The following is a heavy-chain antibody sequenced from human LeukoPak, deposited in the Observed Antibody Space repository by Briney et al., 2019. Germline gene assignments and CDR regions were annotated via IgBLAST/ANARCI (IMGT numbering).Heavy chain of an antibody. Sequence: GGSLRLSCAASGFTFSDYYISWIRQAPGKGLEWVSYISSSGSTIYYADSVKGRFTISRDNAKNSLYLQMNSLRAEDTAVYYCARAPGLWSGYYTGYYYYMDVWGKGTTVTVSS. CDR2: ISSSGSTI. J-gene: IGHJ6*03. D-gene: IGHD3-3*01. CDR3: ARAPGLWSGYYTGYYYYMDV. V-gene: IGHV3-11*04. CDR1: GFTFSDYY.